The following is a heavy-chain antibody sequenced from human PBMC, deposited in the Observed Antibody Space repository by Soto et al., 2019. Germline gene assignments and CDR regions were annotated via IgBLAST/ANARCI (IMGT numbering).Heavy chain of an antibody. V-gene: IGHV3-48*03. CDR3: ARGGDIVVVVAATPDAFDI. Sequence: VGFLRLACAASGFTFSSYEMNWVRQAPGKGLEWVSYISSSGSTIYYADSVKGRFTISRDNAKNSLYLQMNSLRAEDTAVYYCARGGDIVVVVAATPDAFDIWGQGTMVTVSS. CDR2: ISSSGSTI. CDR1: GFTFSSYE. J-gene: IGHJ3*02. D-gene: IGHD2-15*01.